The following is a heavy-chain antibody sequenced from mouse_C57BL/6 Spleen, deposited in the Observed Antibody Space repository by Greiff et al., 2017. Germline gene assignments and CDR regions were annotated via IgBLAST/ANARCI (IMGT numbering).Heavy chain of an antibody. CDR3: ARSIYDGYYGWYFDV. J-gene: IGHJ1*03. CDR2: IDPSDSYT. D-gene: IGHD2-3*01. Sequence: VQLQQPGAELVMPGASVKLSCKASGYTFTSYWMHWVKQRPGQGLEWIGEIDPSDSYTNYNQKFKGKSTLTVDKSSSTAYMQLSSLTSEDSAVYYCARSIYDGYYGWYFDVWGTGTTVTVSS. V-gene: IGHV1-69*01. CDR1: GYTFTSYW.